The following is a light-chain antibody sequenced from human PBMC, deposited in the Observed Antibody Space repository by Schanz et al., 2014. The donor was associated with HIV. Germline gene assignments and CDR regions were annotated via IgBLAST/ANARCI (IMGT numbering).Light chain of an antibody. Sequence: EIVLTQSPGTLSLSPGERVTLSCRASQNVISNYLAWYQQKPGQAPRLLLFGASRRATGIPDRFSGSGSGTDFTLTLSRLEPEDFAVYYCQQYGSSPTFGQGTRVEIK. CDR2: GAS. V-gene: IGKV3-20*01. CDR3: QQYGSSPT. J-gene: IGKJ1*01. CDR1: QNVISNY.